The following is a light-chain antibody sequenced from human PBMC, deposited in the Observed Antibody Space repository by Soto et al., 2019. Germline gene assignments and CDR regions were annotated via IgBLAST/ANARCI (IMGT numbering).Light chain of an antibody. V-gene: IGKV1-39*01. CDR3: QHYGGSPPIT. CDR2: TVS. Sequence: QMTQSPSSLAASVGDSVTITCRASQSVSNYLNWYQQQPPKPPRLLLYTVSSLQNGVSSRFSGSGAGTDFTPTISRLEPEDFAVYYCQHYGGSPPITFGQGTRLEIK. CDR1: QSVSNY. J-gene: IGKJ5*01.